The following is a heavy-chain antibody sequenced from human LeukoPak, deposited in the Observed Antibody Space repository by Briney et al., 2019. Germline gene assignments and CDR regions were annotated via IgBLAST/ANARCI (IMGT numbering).Heavy chain of an antibody. CDR3: ARDNWNYGSSMDV. V-gene: IGHV4-61*08. CDR2: IYYSGST. D-gene: IGHD1-7*01. J-gene: IGHJ6*02. Sequence: SQTLSLTCTVSGGSISSGGYYWSWIRQHPGKGLEWIGYIYYSGSTNYNPSLKSRVTISVDTSKNQFSLKLSSVTAADTAVYYCARDNWNYGSSMDVWGQGTTVTVSS. CDR1: GGSISSGGYY.